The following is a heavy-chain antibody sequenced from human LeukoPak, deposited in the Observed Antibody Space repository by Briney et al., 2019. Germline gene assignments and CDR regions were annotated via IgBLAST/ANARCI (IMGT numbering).Heavy chain of an antibody. J-gene: IGHJ5*02. CDR2: MNPNSGNT. V-gene: IGHV1-8*01. Sequence: ASVKVSCKASGYTFTSYDINWVRQATGQGLEWMGWMNPNSGNTGYAQKFQGRVTMTRNTSISTAYMELSSLRSEDTAVYYCARGLRFLEWLLSLFDPWGQGTLVTVSS. D-gene: IGHD3-3*01. CDR3: ARGLRFLEWLLSLFDP. CDR1: GYTFTSYD.